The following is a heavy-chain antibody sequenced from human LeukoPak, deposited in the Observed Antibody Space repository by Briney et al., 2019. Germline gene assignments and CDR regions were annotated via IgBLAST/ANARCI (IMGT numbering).Heavy chain of an antibody. J-gene: IGHJ4*02. V-gene: IGHV3-20*04. CDR1: GFTFDDYG. Sequence: GGSLRLSCAASGFTFDDYGMSWVRQAPGKGLEWVSGINWNGGSTGYADSVKGRFTISRDNSKNTLYLQMNSLRAEDTAVYYCAKTPRSSSGYYDYWGQGTLVTVSS. CDR2: INWNGGST. CDR3: AKTPRSSSGYYDY. D-gene: IGHD3-22*01.